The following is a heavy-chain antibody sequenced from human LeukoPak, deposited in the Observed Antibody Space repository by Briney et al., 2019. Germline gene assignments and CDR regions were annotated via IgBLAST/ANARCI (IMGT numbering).Heavy chain of an antibody. CDR1: GFSFSIYF. V-gene: IGHV3-21*01. CDR3: AGGGDFDY. Sequence: GGSLRLSCAASGFSFSIYFMNWVRQAPGKGLEWVSSISRTSEYIHYADSVRGRFAISRDNAKNSVYLQMNSLRAEDTAVYFCAGGGDFDYWGQGILATVSA. CDR2: ISRTSEYI. D-gene: IGHD3-16*01. J-gene: IGHJ4*02.